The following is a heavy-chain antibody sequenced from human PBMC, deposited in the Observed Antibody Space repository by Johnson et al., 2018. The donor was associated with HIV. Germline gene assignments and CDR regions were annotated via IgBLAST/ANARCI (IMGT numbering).Heavy chain of an antibody. D-gene: IGHD3-3*01. Sequence: QVQLVESGGGVVQPGRSLRLSCAASGFTFSSYGMYWVRQAPGKGLEWVAVIWYDGSNKYYADSVKGRFTVSRDNSKNTLYLQMNSLRAEATAVYYCGKGSRARGLYDFWSGVPDAFHIWGQGTMVTVSS. CDR1: GFTFSSYG. V-gene: IGHV3-33*03. J-gene: IGHJ3*02. CDR2: IWYDGSNK. CDR3: GKGSRARGLYDFWSGVPDAFHI.